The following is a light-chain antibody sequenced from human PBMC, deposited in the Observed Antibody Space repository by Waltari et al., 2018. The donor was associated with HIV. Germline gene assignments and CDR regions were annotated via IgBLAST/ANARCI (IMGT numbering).Light chain of an antibody. Sequence: QSALTQPPSASVSPGQSVAISCTGPSNHIGTYNFVSGYPHHPGKAPKRLIYDVTRRPPGIPDRFSGTKSGYTASLTVSDLQVEDEADYFCVSYTEKDTFLLFGGGTKLAV. CDR1: SNHIGTYNF. CDR2: DVT. CDR3: VSYTEKDTFLL. J-gene: IGLJ2*01. V-gene: IGLV2-8*01.